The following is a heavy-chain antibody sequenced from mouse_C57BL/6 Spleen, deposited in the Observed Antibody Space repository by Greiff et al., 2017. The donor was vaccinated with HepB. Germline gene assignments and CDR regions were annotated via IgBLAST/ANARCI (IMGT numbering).Heavy chain of an antibody. D-gene: IGHD3-2*02. CDR3: ARKSSGYDYFDY. J-gene: IGHJ2*01. CDR1: GYTFTTYP. Sequence: QVHVKQSGAELVKPGASVKMSCKASGYTFTTYPIEWMKQNHGKSLEWIGNFHPYNDDTKYNEKFKGKATLTVEKSSSTVYLELSRLTSDDSAVYYCARKSSGYDYFDYWGQGTTLTVSS. V-gene: IGHV1-47*01. CDR2: FHPYNDDT.